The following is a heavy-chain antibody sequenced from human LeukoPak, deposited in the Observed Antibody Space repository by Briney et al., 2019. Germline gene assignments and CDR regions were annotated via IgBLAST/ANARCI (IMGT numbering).Heavy chain of an antibody. V-gene: IGHV4-4*02. CDR3: ATDQEATIA. CDR2: IYHSGST. Sequence: PSETLSLTCAVSGGSISSRNWWSWVRQPPGKGLEWIGEIYHSGSTNYNPSLKTRVTISVDTSKNQFSLKLSSVTAADTAVYYCATDQEATIAWGQGTLVTVSS. J-gene: IGHJ5*02. D-gene: IGHD5-24*01. CDR1: GGSISSRNW.